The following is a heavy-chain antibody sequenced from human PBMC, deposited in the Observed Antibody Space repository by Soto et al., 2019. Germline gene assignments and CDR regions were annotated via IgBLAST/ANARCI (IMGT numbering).Heavy chain of an antibody. Sequence: ETLSLTCTVSGGSISSYYWSWIRQPPGKGLEWIGYIYYSGSTNYNPSLKSRVTISVDTSKNQFSLKLSSVTAADTAVYYCARNDYYDSSGYYYWGQGTLVTVSS. CDR2: IYYSGST. CDR3: ARNDYYDSSGYYY. V-gene: IGHV4-59*01. CDR1: GGSISSYY. J-gene: IGHJ4*02. D-gene: IGHD3-22*01.